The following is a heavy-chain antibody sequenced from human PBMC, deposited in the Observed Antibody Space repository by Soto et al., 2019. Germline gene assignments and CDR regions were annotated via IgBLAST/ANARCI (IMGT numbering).Heavy chain of an antibody. CDR1: GASVSGGTYY. J-gene: IGHJ5*02. CDR2: IYYSGIT. Sequence: QLQLQESGPGLVKPSETLSLACSVSGASVSGGTYYWGWIRQPPGKGLEWVGSIYYSGITHYNPSLKSRATVSIDTSQNQFSLKLTSVTAADTAVYYCARRAHGYPTNWFDPWGQGTLVIVSS. D-gene: IGHD3-22*01. CDR3: ARRAHGYPTNWFDP. V-gene: IGHV4-39*01.